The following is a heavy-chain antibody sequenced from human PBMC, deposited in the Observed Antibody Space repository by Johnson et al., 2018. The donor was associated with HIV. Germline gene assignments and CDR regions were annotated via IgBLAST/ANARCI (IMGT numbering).Heavy chain of an antibody. V-gene: IGHV3-11*04. D-gene: IGHD6-6*01. Sequence: QVQLMESGGGLVQSGGSLRLSCAASGFTFSDYYMSWIRQAPGKGLEWVSYSSSSGSTRYYADSVKGRFTISRDNAKNSLYLQMNSLRAEDTAVYYCARSSSSGAFDIWGQGTMVTVSS. CDR2: SSSSGSTR. CDR3: ARSSSSGAFDI. J-gene: IGHJ3*02. CDR1: GFTFSDYY.